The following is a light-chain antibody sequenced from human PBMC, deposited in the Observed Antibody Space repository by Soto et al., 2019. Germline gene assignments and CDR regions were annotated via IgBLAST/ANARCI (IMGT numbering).Light chain of an antibody. Sequence: QSVLTQPASVSGSPGQSITISCTGTSSDVGAYDFVSWYQQHPDKAPKLMIYEVSNRPSGVSHRFSGSKSVNTATLTISGLQAEDEADYYCSSYTTSSTRGFGTGTKVTVL. CDR2: EVS. V-gene: IGLV2-14*03. CDR1: SSDVGAYDF. J-gene: IGLJ1*01. CDR3: SSYTTSSTRG.